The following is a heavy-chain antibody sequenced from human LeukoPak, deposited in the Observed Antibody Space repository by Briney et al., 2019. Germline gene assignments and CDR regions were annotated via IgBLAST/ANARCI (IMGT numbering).Heavy chain of an antibody. CDR2: ISGSGDST. Sequence: GGSLRLSCAASGFRFSKFAMSWVRQAPGRGLEWVPVISGSGDSTYYADFVRGQFTISRDNPKNMVYLQMNSLRAEDSAVYYCAKVSQESSNYYHDFWGQGTLLTVSS. D-gene: IGHD3-22*01. CDR1: GFRFSKFA. CDR3: AKVSQESSNYYHDF. V-gene: IGHV3-23*01. J-gene: IGHJ4*02.